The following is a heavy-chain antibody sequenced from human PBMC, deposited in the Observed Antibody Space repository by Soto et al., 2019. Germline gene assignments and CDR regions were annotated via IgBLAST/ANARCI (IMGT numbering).Heavy chain of an antibody. V-gene: IGHV3-23*01. CDR3: ARPINYYDSSGYFGDLYYYGMDV. J-gene: IGHJ6*02. CDR2: ISGSGGST. D-gene: IGHD3-22*01. Sequence: GGSLSLSCAASGFTFSSYAMSWVRQAPGKGLEWVSAISGSGGSTYYADSVKGRFTISRDNSKNTLYLQMNSLRAEDTAVYYCARPINYYDSSGYFGDLYYYGMDVWGQGTTVTVSS. CDR1: GFTFSSYA.